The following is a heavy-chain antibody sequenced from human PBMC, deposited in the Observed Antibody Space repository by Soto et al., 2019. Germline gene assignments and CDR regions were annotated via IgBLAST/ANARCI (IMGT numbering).Heavy chain of an antibody. CDR3: AIFVAYGSGFYYYGMDV. Sequence: GGSLRLSCAASGFTFSSYAMSWVRQALGKRLEWVSAISGSGGSTYYADSVKGRFTISRDNSKNTLYLQMNSLRADDTAVYYCAIFVAYGSGFYYYGMDVWGQGTTVTVSS. CDR1: GFTFSSYA. D-gene: IGHD3-10*01. J-gene: IGHJ6*02. CDR2: ISGSGGST. V-gene: IGHV3-23*01.